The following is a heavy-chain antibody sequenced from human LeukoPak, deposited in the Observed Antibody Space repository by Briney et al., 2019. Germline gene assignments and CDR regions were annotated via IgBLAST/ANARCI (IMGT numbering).Heavy chain of an antibody. J-gene: IGHJ4*02. D-gene: IGHD2-2*02. CDR3: AGRYCSSTSCYSDY. CDR1: GFTFSSYG. CDR2: IRYDGSNK. V-gene: IGHV3-30*02. Sequence: PGGSLRLSCAASGFTFSSYGMHWVRQAPGKGLEWVAFIRYDGSNKYYADSVKGRFTISRDNSKNTLYLQMNSLSAEDTAVYYCAGRYCSSTSCYSDYWGQGTLVTVSS.